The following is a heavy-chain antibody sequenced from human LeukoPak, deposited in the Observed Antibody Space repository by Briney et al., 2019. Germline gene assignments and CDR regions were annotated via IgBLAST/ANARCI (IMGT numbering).Heavy chain of an antibody. CDR2: IKSKTDGGTT. V-gene: IGHV3-15*07. CDR3: STTYYYDSSEGY. Sequence: GGSLRLSCAASGFTFSNAWMNWVRQAPGKGLEWVGRIKSKTDGGTTDYAAPVKGRFAISRDDSKNTLYLQMNSLKTEDTAVYYCSTTYYYDSSEGYWGQGTLVTVSS. D-gene: IGHD3-22*01. J-gene: IGHJ4*02. CDR1: GFTFSNAW.